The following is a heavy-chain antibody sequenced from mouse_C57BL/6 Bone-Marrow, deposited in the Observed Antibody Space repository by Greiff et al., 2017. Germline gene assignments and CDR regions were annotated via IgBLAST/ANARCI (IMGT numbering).Heavy chain of an antibody. V-gene: IGHV1-22*01. CDR2: INPNNGGT. J-gene: IGHJ2*01. CDR1: GYTFTDYN. CDR3: ARGYYGSPFDY. D-gene: IGHD1-1*01. Sequence: EVKLQQSGPELVKPGASVKMSCKASGYTFTDYNMHWVKQSHGKSLEWIGYINPNNGGTSYNQKFKGKATLTVNKSSSTAYMELRSLTSEDSAVYYCARGYYGSPFDYWGQGTTLTVSS.